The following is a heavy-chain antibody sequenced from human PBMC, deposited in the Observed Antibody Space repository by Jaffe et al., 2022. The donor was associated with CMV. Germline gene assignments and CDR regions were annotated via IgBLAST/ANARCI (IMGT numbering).Heavy chain of an antibody. CDR1: GFTFSNYW. D-gene: IGHD3-3*01. CDR2: IKQDGSEK. CDR3: ARQDYDYWSDYARYFDL. J-gene: IGHJ2*01. Sequence: EVQLVESGGGLVQPGGSLRLSCGASGFTFSNYWMSWIRQAPGKGLEWVANIKQDGSEKEYVDSVKGRFTISRDNAKNSLYLQMNNLRAEDTAVYYCARQDYDYWSDYARYFDLWGRGTLVTASS. V-gene: IGHV3-7*01.